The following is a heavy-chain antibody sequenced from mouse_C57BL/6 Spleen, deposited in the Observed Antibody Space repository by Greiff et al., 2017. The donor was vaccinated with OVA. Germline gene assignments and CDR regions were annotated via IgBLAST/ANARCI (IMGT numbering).Heavy chain of an antibody. J-gene: IGHJ2*01. CDR1: GYTFTSYW. V-gene: IGHV1-69*01. CDR3: ARTHYYGRLDY. Sequence: QVQLQQSGAELVMPGASVKLSCKASGYTFTSYWMHWVKQRPGQGLEWIGEIDPSDSYTNYNQKFKGKSTLTVDKSSSTAYMQLSSLTSEDSAVYYCARTHYYGRLDYWGQGTTLTVSS. CDR2: IDPSDSYT. D-gene: IGHD1-1*01.